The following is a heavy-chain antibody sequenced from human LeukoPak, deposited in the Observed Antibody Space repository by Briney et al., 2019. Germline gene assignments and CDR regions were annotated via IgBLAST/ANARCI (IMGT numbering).Heavy chain of an antibody. Sequence: GGSLRLSCAASGFTFSSYGMHWVRQAPGKGLEWVAVIWYDGSNKYYADSVKGRFTISRDNSKNTLYLQMNSLRAEDTAVYYCARDPRVPAAILYYYYYMDVWGKGTTVTVSS. CDR3: ARDPRVPAAILYYYYYMDV. CDR1: GFTFSSYG. V-gene: IGHV3-33*01. CDR2: IWYDGSNK. D-gene: IGHD2-2*02. J-gene: IGHJ6*03.